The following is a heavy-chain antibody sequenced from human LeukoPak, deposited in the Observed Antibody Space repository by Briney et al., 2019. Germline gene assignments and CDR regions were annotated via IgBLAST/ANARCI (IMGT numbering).Heavy chain of an antibody. D-gene: IGHD3-10*02. J-gene: IGHJ4*02. V-gene: IGHV3-23*01. CDR1: GFTFSRYW. Sequence: GGSLRLSCVASGFTFSRYWMHWVRQAPGKGLEWVSAISGSGGSTYYADSVKGRFTISRDNSKNTPYLQMNSLRAEDTAVYYCAKYLFGSYWGQGTLVTVSS. CDR2: ISGSGGST. CDR3: AKYLFGSY.